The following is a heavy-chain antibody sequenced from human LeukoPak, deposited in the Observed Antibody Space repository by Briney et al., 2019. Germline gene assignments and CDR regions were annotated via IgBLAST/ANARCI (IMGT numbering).Heavy chain of an antibody. D-gene: IGHD2-15*01. Sequence: SETLSLTCIVSGGSTSGGNYYWGWIRRPPGKGLEWIGYIYYSGSTYYNPSLKSRVTISVDTSKNQFSLKLSSVTAADTAVYYCARYCSGGSCSWFDPWGQGTLVTVSS. CDR2: IYYSGST. V-gene: IGHV4-31*03. J-gene: IGHJ5*02. CDR3: ARYCSGGSCSWFDP. CDR1: GGSTSGGNYY.